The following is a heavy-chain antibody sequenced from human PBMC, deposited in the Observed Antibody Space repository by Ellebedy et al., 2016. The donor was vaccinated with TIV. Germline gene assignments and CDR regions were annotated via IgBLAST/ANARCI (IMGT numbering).Heavy chain of an antibody. V-gene: IGHV3-7*01. Sequence: GESLKISCAASGFTFSNYCMSWVRQAPGKGLEWVANITQGGSDIHYADSVKGRFTISRDNAKSSLYLQMNSLRAEDTAVYYCAREAISYATSGYYFDYWGQGTLVTVSS. D-gene: IGHD3-16*01. CDR2: ITQGGSDI. CDR1: GFTFSNYC. CDR3: AREAISYATSGYYFDY. J-gene: IGHJ4*02.